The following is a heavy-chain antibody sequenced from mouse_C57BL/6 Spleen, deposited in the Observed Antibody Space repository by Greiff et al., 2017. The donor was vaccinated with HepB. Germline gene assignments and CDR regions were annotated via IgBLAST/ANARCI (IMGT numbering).Heavy chain of an antibody. Sequence: EVMLVESGGGLVQPGGSLSLSCAASGFTFTDYYMSWVRQPPGKALEWLGFIRNKANGYTTEYSASVKGRFTISRDNYKSILYLQMNALRAEDSATYYCASLYYYGSSLYWYFDVWGTGTTVTVSS. D-gene: IGHD1-1*01. CDR3: ASLYYYGSSLYWYFDV. CDR2: IRNKANGYTT. J-gene: IGHJ1*03. CDR1: GFTFTDYY. V-gene: IGHV7-3*01.